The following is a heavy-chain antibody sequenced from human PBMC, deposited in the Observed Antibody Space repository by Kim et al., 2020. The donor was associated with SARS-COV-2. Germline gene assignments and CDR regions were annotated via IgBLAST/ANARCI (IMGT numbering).Heavy chain of an antibody. J-gene: IGHJ4*02. V-gene: IGHV3-9*01. Sequence: GGSLRLSCAASGFNFDVYAMHWVRQAPGKGLEWVSGISWNGYDIAYAESVAGRFTISRDNAQKYVYLAMSSLRPEDTAFYYCASGLYSYRSGTPHWAQGT. CDR1: GFNFDVYA. D-gene: IGHD3-16*02. CDR3: ASGLYSYRSGTPH. CDR2: ISWNGYDI.